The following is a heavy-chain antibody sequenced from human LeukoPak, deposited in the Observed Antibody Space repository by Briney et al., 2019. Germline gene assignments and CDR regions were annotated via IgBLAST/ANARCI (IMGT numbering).Heavy chain of an antibody. CDR3: ARDFSQSGNYVYY. Sequence: ASAKVSCKASGYTFTGNYMHWVRQAPGQGLEWMGWNNPNSGDTYYEKKFQGRVTMTRDTSISTAYMELSRLTSDDTAVYYCARDFSQSGNYVYYWGQGTLVTVSS. J-gene: IGHJ4*02. V-gene: IGHV1-2*02. CDR2: NNPNSGDT. D-gene: IGHD3-3*01. CDR1: GYTFTGNY.